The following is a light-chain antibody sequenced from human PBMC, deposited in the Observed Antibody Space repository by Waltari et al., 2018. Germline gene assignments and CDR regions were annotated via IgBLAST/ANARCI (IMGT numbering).Light chain of an antibody. CDR3: QQYGNSPPAYT. J-gene: IGKJ2*01. Sequence: EIVLTQSPGTLSLSPGERATLSCRASQSISSSYLAWYQQKPGQAPRLLIYGASSRATGIPDRFSGSGSVTDFTLTISRLEPEDFAVYYCQQYGNSPPAYTFGQGTKLEIK. CDR1: QSISSSY. CDR2: GAS. V-gene: IGKV3-20*01.